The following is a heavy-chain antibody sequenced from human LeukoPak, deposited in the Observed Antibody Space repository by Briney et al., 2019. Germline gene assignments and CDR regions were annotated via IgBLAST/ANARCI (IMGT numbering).Heavy chain of an antibody. CDR1: GFTFSSYV. V-gene: IGHV3-23*01. J-gene: IGHJ4*02. CDR2: INGGGGT. D-gene: IGHD1-26*01. Sequence: GGSLRLSCAVSGFTFSSYVMSWVRQAPGKGLEWVSGINGGGGTYYADYVKGRSTISRDNSKNTLYLQMNSLTADDTAVYYCEAHLYSGNLPDYWGQGTLVTVSS. CDR3: EAHLYSGNLPDY.